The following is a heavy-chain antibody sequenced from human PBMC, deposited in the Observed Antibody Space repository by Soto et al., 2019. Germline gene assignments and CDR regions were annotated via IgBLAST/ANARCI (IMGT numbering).Heavy chain of an antibody. Sequence: ASVKASSKASGYTFTCYSLHSVRQAPGQRLEWMGWINAGNGNTKYSQKFQGRVTITRDTSASTAYMELSSLRSEDTAVYYCARVRTVAGLHDYYYGMDVWGQGTTVTVSS. CDR1: GYTFTCYS. J-gene: IGHJ6*02. D-gene: IGHD6-19*01. CDR2: INAGNGNT. V-gene: IGHV1-3*01. CDR3: ARVRTVAGLHDYYYGMDV.